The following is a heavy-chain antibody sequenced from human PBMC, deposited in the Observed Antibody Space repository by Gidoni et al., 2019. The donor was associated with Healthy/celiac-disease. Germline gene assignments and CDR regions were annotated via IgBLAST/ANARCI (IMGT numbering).Heavy chain of an antibody. Sequence: QVQLVESGGGVVQPGRSLRLPCAASGFTFSSYGMHWVRQAPGKGLEWVAVIWYDGSNKYYADSVKGRFTISRDNSKNTLYLQMNSLRAEDTAVYYCASDSIARGAENWGQGTLVTVSS. V-gene: IGHV3-33*01. D-gene: IGHD2-2*01. CDR3: ASDSIARGAEN. CDR2: IWYDGSNK. J-gene: IGHJ4*02. CDR1: GFTFSSYG.